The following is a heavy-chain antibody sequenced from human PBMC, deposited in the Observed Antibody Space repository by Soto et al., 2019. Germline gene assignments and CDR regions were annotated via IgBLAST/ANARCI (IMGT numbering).Heavy chain of an antibody. D-gene: IGHD3-10*01. V-gene: IGHV1-18*01. CDR1: GYTFTSYG. CDR3: ARAGGSGSYADFDY. Sequence: QVQLVQSGVEVKKPGASVKVSCKASGYTFTSYGISWVRQAPGQGLEWMGWISAYNDNTDYAPKFQGRVAMTPDTSTNTAYVELRSLKSDDTAVYYCARAGGSGSYADFDYWGQGTLVTVSS. J-gene: IGHJ4*02. CDR2: ISAYNDNT.